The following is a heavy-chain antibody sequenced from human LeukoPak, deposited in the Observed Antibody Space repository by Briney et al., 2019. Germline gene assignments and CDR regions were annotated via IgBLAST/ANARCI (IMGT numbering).Heavy chain of an antibody. Sequence: GGSLRLSCAASGFTVSSNYMTWVRQAPGKGLEWVSVIYSGGSTYYADSVKGRFIISRDNSKNTLYLQMNSLRAEDTAMYYCATSAVPSNFYYYAMDVWGQGTTVTVSS. CDR2: IYSGGST. CDR3: ATSAVPSNFYYYAMDV. CDR1: GFTVSSNY. V-gene: IGHV3-66*01. J-gene: IGHJ6*02.